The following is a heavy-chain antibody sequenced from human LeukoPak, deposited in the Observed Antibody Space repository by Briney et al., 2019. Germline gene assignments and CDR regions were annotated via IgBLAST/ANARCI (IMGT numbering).Heavy chain of an antibody. J-gene: IGHJ4*02. D-gene: IGHD3-16*01. CDR1: GYTFTGYY. CDR2: INPNSGGT. Sequence: GASVKVSCKASGYTFTGYYMHWVRQAPGQGLEWMGWINPNSGGTNYAQKFQGRATMTRDTSISTAYMELSRLGSDDTAVYYCARRVKGGPGDYWGQGTLVTVSS. CDR3: ARRVKGGPGDY. V-gene: IGHV1-2*02.